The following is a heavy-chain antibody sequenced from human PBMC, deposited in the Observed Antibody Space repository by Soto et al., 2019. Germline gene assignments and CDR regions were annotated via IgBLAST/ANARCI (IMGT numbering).Heavy chain of an antibody. CDR1: GGSISSGDYY. V-gene: IGHV4-30-4*01. Sequence: PSETLSLTCTVSGGSISSGDYYWSWIRQPPGKGLEWIENIYYSGSTYYNPSLKSRVTISIDTSKNQFSLKLSSVTAADTAVYYCARSGYSYGPNPLLYWGQGTLVTVSS. CDR3: ARSGYSYGPNPLLY. D-gene: IGHD5-18*01. CDR2: IYYSGST. J-gene: IGHJ4*02.